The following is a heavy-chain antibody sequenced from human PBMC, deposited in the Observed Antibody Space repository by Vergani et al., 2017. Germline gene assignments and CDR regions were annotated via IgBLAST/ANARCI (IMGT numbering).Heavy chain of an antibody. CDR3: ARVAGGYSGWRDAFDI. V-gene: IGHV3-33*01. D-gene: IGHD6-19*01. CDR1: GFTFSSYG. J-gene: IGHJ3*02. CDR2: IWYDGSNK. Sequence: QVQLVESGGGVVQPGRSLRLSCAASGFTFSSYGMHWVRQAPGKGLEWVAVIWYDGSNKYYADSVKGRFTISRDNSKNTLYLQMNSLRSEDTAVYYCARVAGGYSGWRDAFDIWGQGTMVTVSS.